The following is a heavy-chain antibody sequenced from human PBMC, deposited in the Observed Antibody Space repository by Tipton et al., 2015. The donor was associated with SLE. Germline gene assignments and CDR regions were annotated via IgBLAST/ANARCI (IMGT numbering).Heavy chain of an antibody. CDR2: INAYNGNT. J-gene: IGHJ6*02. V-gene: IGHV1-18*04. CDR1: GYTFTSYG. Sequence: QVQLVQSGAEVKKPGASVKVSCKASGYTFTSYGISWVRQAPGQGLEWMGWINAYNGNTNYAQKLQGRVTLTTDTSTSTAYMEVRSLRSDDTAVYYCARDPPPLIAEARGYYYYAMDVWGQGTTVTVSS. CDR3: ARDPPPLIAEARGYYYYAMDV. D-gene: IGHD6-13*01.